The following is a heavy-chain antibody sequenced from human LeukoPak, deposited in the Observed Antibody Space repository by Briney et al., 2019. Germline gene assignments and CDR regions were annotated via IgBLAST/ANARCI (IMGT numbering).Heavy chain of an antibody. Sequence: SETLSLTCDVSGYSINSGYYWAWLRQPPGKGLEWIGSIYHSGNTYQSPSLKSRVTISLDTSKNQFSLNLHSVTAADTAVYYCARSHSLYYGPYMDVWGKGTTIIVSS. J-gene: IGHJ6*03. CDR3: ARSHSLYYGPYMDV. CDR1: GYSINSGYY. V-gene: IGHV4-38-2*01. CDR2: IYHSGNT. D-gene: IGHD3-10*01.